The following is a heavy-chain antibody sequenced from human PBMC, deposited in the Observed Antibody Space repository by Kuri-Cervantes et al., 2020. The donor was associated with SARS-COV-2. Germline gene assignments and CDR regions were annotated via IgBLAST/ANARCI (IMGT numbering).Heavy chain of an antibody. CDR3: ARVHFYDFWSGYNDY. J-gene: IGHJ4*02. CDR2: INPNSGGT. CDR1: GYIFTVYY. D-gene: IGHD3-3*01. Sequence: ASVKVSCKASGYIFTVYYVHWVRQAPGQGLEWMGWINPNSGGTNYAQKFQGRVTMTRDTSISTAYMELSRLRSDDTAVYYCARVHFYDFWSGYNDYWGQGTLVTVSS. V-gene: IGHV1-2*02.